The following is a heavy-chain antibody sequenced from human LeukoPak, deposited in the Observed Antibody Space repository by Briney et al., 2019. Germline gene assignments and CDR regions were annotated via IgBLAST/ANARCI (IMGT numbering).Heavy chain of an antibody. J-gene: IGHJ4*02. V-gene: IGHV4-34*01. CDR3: ARRGSGWHR. CDR1: GGSFSGYY. D-gene: IGHD6-19*01. Sequence: PSETLSLTCAVYGGSFSGYYWTWIRQPPGKGLEWIGEINHSGSTNYNPSLKSRVTISIDTSKNQFSLNLTSVTAADTAVYYCARRGSGWHRWGQGILVTVSS. CDR2: INHSGST.